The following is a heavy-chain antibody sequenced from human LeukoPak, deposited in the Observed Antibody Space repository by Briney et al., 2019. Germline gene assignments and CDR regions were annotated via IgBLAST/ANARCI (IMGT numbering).Heavy chain of an antibody. J-gene: IGHJ4*02. CDR1: GFSFSTYV. CDR3: AGGNSYYDSSGYYTLTY. V-gene: IGHV3-11*01. D-gene: IGHD3-22*01. Sequence: GGSLRLSCATSGFSFSTYVMSWVRQAPGKGLEWVSYISSSGNTIYYADSVKGRFTISRDNAKNSLSLQMNSLRAEDTALYYCAGGNSYYDSSGYYTLTYWGQGTPVTVSS. CDR2: ISSSGNTI.